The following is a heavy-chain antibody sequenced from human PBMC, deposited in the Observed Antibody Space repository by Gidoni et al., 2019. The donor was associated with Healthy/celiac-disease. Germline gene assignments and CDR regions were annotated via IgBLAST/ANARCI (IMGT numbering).Heavy chain of an antibody. V-gene: IGHV4-38-2*02. J-gene: IGHJ4*02. D-gene: IGHD4-4*01. CDR2: IYHSGST. Sequence: QVQLQESGPGLVKPSETLSLTCAVAGYSISRGYYWGWIRQPPGKGLEWIGSIYHSGSTYYNPSLKSRVTISVDTSKNQFSLKLSSVTAADTAVYYCARDGVTVTTSENFDYWGQGTLVTVSS. CDR3: ARDGVTVTTSENFDY. CDR1: GYSISRGYY.